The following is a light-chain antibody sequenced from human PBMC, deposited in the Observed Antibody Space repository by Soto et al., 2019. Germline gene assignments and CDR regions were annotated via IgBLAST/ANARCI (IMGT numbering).Light chain of an antibody. Sequence: DIVMTQSPDSLAVSLGERATINCKSSRSVLYSSNNKNYLVWYQQKSGQPPKLLISWASIRESGVPDRFSGSGSGTDFTLTISGLQAEDVAVYYCQQYYSTPPTFGQGTKVEIK. CDR2: WAS. CDR3: QQYYSTPPT. CDR1: RSVLYSSNNKNY. V-gene: IGKV4-1*01. J-gene: IGKJ1*01.